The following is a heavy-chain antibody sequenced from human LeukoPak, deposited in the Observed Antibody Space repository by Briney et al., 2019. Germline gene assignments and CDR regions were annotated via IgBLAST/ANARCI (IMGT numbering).Heavy chain of an antibody. CDR2: ISSGGNNI. V-gene: IGHV3-48*03. CDR1: GFTFSSYE. Sequence: GSLRLSCAASGFTFSSYEMNWVRQAPGMGLEWVSYISSGGNNIYYADSVKGRFTISRDNAKNSLYLQMNSLRAEDTAVYYCAVDCSSTSCYDVYYWGQGTQVTVSS. J-gene: IGHJ4*02. D-gene: IGHD2-2*01. CDR3: AVDCSSTSCYDVYY.